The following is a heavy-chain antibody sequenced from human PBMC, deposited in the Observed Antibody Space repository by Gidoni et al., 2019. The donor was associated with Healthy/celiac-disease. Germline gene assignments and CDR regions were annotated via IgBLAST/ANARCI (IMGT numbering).Heavy chain of an antibody. J-gene: IGHJ4*02. CDR2: IIPIFGTA. CDR3: AREGTYYYDSSGYYLFDY. D-gene: IGHD3-22*01. CDR1: GGTFSSYA. V-gene: IGHV1-69*01. Sequence: GAEVKKPGSSVKVSCKASGGTFSSYAISWVRQAPGQGLEWMGGIIPIFGTANYAQKFQGRVTITADESTSTAYMELSGLRSEDTAVYYCAREGTYYYDSSGYYLFDYWGQGTLVTVSS.